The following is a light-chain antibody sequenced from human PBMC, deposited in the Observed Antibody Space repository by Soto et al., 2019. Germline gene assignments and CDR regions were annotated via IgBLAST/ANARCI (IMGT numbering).Light chain of an antibody. J-gene: IGKJ4*01. V-gene: IGKV3-20*01. CDR3: QQYGSSP. Sequence: EIVLTQSPGTLSLSPGERAILSCRASQSVSSSYLAWYQQKPGQAPRLLIYGASSRATGIPDRFSGSGSGTDFTLTISRLEPEDFAVYYCQQYGSSPFGGGTKVEIK. CDR2: GAS. CDR1: QSVSSSY.